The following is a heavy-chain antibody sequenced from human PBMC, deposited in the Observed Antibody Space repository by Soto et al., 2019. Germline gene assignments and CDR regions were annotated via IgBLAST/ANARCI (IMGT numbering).Heavy chain of an antibody. J-gene: IGHJ4*02. V-gene: IGHV1-18*01. Sequence: ASVKASSKASGYTFTNYVLRSLRHAPAQGHEWMGWISAYNGNTNYAQKLQGRVTMTTDTSTSTAYMDLRSLRADDTAVDYCMCVYGFGDYGYFFYYWGRGSLIIVSS. CDR1: GYTFTNYV. D-gene: IGHD2-21*01. CDR3: MCVYGFGDYGYFFYY. CDR2: ISAYNGNT.